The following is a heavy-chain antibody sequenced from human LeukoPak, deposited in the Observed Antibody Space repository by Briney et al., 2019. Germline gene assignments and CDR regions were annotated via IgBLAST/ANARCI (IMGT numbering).Heavy chain of an antibody. D-gene: IGHD6-6*01. J-gene: IGHJ4*02. Sequence: SETLSLTCTVSGGSINNSIFYWGWIRQPPGKGLEWIGSIFYSGRTYYNPSLKSRLTMSVDTSKNQSSLKLTSVTAADTAVYYCARRGLQSSSSFGFFDYWGQGILVTVSS. CDR2: IFYSGRT. CDR3: ARRGLQSSSSFGFFDY. CDR1: GGSINNSIFY. V-gene: IGHV4-39*01.